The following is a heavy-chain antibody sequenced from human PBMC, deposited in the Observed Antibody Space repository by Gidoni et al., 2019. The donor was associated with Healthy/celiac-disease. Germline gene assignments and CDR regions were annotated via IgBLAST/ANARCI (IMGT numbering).Heavy chain of an antibody. D-gene: IGHD6-13*01. V-gene: IGHV4-39*07. Sequence: QLQLQESGPGLVKPSETLSLTCTVSGGSISSSSYYWGWIRQPPGKGLEWIGSIYYSGSTYYNPSLKSRVTISVDTSKNQFSRKLSSVTAADTAVYYCARDRPGIAAAGFDYWGQGTLVTVSS. CDR2: IYYSGST. J-gene: IGHJ4*02. CDR3: ARDRPGIAAAGFDY. CDR1: GGSISSSSYY.